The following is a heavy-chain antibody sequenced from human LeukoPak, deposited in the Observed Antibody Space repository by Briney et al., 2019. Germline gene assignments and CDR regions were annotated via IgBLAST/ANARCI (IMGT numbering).Heavy chain of an antibody. V-gene: IGHV4-34*01. CDR2: INHSGST. CDR3: ARVLGIPDLYYYYMDV. Sequence: SETLSLTCAVYGGSFSGYYWSWIRQPPGKGLEWIGEINHSGSTNYNPSLKSRGTISVDTSKNQFSLRLSSMTAADTAVYYCARVLGIPDLYYYYMDVWGKGTTVTISS. D-gene: IGHD1-14*01. CDR1: GGSFSGYY. J-gene: IGHJ6*03.